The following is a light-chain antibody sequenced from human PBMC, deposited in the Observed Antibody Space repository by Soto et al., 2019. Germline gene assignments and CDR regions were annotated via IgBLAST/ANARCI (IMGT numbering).Light chain of an antibody. V-gene: IGKV3-20*01. J-gene: IGKJ5*01. CDR3: QQYGSSPRIT. CDR2: GAS. Sequence: EIGLTQSPGPLSLSPGERATLACRSSQSVSSSDLAWYQHKPVQAPRLLISGASRMATGIPDRFRGSGSGTDFTLTISRLEPDDVAVYYGQQYGSSPRITFGQGTRLEIK. CDR1: QSVSSSD.